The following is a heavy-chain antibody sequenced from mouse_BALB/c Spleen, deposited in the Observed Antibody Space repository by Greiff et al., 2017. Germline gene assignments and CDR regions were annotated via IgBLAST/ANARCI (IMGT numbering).Heavy chain of an antibody. CDR1: GFTFSSYA. CDR2: ISSGGST. J-gene: IGHJ1*01. Sequence: EVQRVESGGGLVKPGGSLKLSCAASGFTFSSYAMSWVRQTPEKRLEWVASISSGGSTYYPDSVKGRFTISRDNARNILYLQMSSLRSEDTAMYYCAREHWYFDVWGAGTTVTVSS. V-gene: IGHV5-6-5*01. CDR3: AREHWYFDV.